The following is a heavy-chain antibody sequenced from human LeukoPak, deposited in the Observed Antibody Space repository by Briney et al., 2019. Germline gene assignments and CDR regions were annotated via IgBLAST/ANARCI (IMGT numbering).Heavy chain of an antibody. V-gene: IGHV3-30*15. CDR1: GFTLGNYA. Sequence: PGRSLRLSCEASGFTLGNYAMHRVRQAPGKGLEWVTNISFDGKNKHYVGAVKGRFTISRDNSKNTLYLQMRTLRPEDTAVYYCTRGPATDYYDASGYCDYWGQGTLVSVSS. J-gene: IGHJ4*02. CDR3: TRGPATDYYDASGYCDY. D-gene: IGHD3-22*01. CDR2: ISFDGKNK.